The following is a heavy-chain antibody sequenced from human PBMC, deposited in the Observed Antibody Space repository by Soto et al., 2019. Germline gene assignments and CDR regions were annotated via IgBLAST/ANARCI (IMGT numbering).Heavy chain of an antibody. CDR2: IYHTGNT. J-gene: IGHJ5*02. CDR3: ARKKVGLDFRHSLDP. D-gene: IGHD2-15*01. CDR1: GGSISSSDW. V-gene: IGHV4-4*02. Sequence: PSETLSLTCAVSGGSISSSDWWSWVRQPPGKGLEWIGEIYHTGNTNYNPSLSGRVTISLDKSNNQFALKLSAVAAADTAVYFCARKKVGLDFRHSLDPWGQGTLVTGSS.